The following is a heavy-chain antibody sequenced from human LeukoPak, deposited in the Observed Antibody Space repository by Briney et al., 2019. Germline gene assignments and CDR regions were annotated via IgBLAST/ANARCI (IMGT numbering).Heavy chain of an antibody. D-gene: IGHD6-13*01. Sequence: PSETLSLTCAVSGGSISSSNWWSWVRQPPGKGLEWIGEIYHSGSTNYNPSLKSRVTISVDKSKNQFSLKLSSVTAADTAVYYCARCQGVMAAAGKYYYYYMDVWGKGTTVTVSS. V-gene: IGHV4-4*02. J-gene: IGHJ6*03. CDR2: IYHSGST. CDR3: ARCQGVMAAAGKYYYYYMDV. CDR1: GGSISSSNW.